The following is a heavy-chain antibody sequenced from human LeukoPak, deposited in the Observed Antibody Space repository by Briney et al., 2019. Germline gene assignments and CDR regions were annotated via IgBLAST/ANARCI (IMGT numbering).Heavy chain of an antibody. CDR2: INPNSGGT. V-gene: IGHV1-2*02. D-gene: IGHD1-26*01. Sequence: GASVKVSCKASGYTFTDYYMHWVRQAPGQGLEWMGWINPNSGGTNYAQKFQGRVTMTRDTSISTAYMELSRLRSDDTAVYYCARDLKWELPLDAFDIWGQGTMVTVSS. CDR3: ARDLKWELPLDAFDI. CDR1: GYTFTDYY. J-gene: IGHJ3*02.